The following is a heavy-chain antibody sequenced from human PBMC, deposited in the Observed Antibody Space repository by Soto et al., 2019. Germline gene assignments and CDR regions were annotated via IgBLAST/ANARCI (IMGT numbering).Heavy chain of an antibody. CDR2: IIPIFGTV. CDR3: ARVECSGWRYYFDY. V-gene: IGHV1-69*12. J-gene: IGHJ4*02. CDR1: GGSVSGYA. Sequence: VQRVQSGAEVKKPRASVKVSCKASGGSVSGYANSWVRQAPGQAIEWMGGIIPIFGTVNYAQNFQGRVTITADESTSTAYMELSSLRSEDTAVYYCARVECSGWRYYFDYWGQGTLVTVSS. D-gene: IGHD6-19*01.